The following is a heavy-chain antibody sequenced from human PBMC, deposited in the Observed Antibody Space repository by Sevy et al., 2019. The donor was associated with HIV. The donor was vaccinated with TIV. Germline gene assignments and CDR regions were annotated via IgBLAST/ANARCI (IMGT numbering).Heavy chain of an antibody. V-gene: IGHV1-2*06. D-gene: IGHD6-6*01. CDR3: ARDVPLEYSSSHDY. Sequence: ASVKVSCKASGYTFTGYYMHWVRQAPGQGLEWMGRINPKNGGTNYALKFQGRVTMTRDTSISTAYMELSRLRSDDSAVYYCARDVPLEYSSSHDYWGQGTLVTVSS. CDR1: GYTFTGYY. CDR2: INPKNGGT. J-gene: IGHJ4*02.